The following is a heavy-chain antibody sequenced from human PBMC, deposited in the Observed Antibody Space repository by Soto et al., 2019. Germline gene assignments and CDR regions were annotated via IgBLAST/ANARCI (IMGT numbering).Heavy chain of an antibody. Sequence: GASGKVSCKASGYTFTGYYMHWVRQTPGQGLEWMGWINPNSGGTNYAQKFQGWVTMTRDTSISTAYMELSRLRSDDTAVYYCARRYCSGGSCFDAFAIWGQGTIVTVSS. V-gene: IGHV1-2*04. J-gene: IGHJ3*02. D-gene: IGHD2-15*01. CDR3: ARRYCSGGSCFDAFAI. CDR2: INPNSGGT. CDR1: GYTFTGYY.